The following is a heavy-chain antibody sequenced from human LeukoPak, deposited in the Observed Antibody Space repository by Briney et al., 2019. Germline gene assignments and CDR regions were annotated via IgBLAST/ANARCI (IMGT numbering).Heavy chain of an antibody. D-gene: IGHD3-3*01. Sequence: GGSLRLSCAASGFPFSNYAMNWVRQAPGKGLEWVSGISDNGGATYYADSLKGRFTTSRDNSKNTLYLQMNSLRAEDTAVYYCARSNYDFWSGYRNYFDYWGQGTLVTVSS. V-gene: IGHV3-23*01. J-gene: IGHJ4*02. CDR2: ISDNGGAT. CDR1: GFPFSNYA. CDR3: ARSNYDFWSGYRNYFDY.